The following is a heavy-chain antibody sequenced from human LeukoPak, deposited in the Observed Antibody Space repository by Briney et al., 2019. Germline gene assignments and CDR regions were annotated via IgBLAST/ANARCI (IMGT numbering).Heavy chain of an antibody. D-gene: IGHD5-18*01. J-gene: IGHJ4*02. CDR2: IKQDGSGK. V-gene: IGHV3-7*01. CDR1: GFTFSSYL. CDR3: ARGYSYGSTGTY. Sequence: GGSLRLSCAASGFTFSSYLMSWVRQAPGKGLEWVANIKQDGSGKYYVDSVRGRFTISRDNAKNSLYLQLNSLRVEDTAVYYCARGYSYGSTGTYWGQGTLVTVSS.